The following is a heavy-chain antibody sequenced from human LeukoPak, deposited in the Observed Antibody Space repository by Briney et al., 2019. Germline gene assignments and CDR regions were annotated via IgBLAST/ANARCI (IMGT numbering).Heavy chain of an antibody. CDR1: GGTFSSYT. V-gene: IGHV1-69*02. J-gene: IGHJ4*02. Sequence: SVKVSCKASGGTFSSYTISWVRQAPGQGLEWMGRIIPILGIANYAQKFQGRVTITADKSTSTAYMELSSLRSEDTAVYYCARHSGSSSFDYWGQGTLATVSS. CDR2: IIPILGIA. D-gene: IGHD1-26*01. CDR3: ARHSGSSSFDY.